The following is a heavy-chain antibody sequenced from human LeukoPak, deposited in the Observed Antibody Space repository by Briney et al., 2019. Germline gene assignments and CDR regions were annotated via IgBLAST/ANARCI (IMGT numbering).Heavy chain of an antibody. CDR1: GFAFSSYG. J-gene: IGHJ5*02. V-gene: IGHV3-30*02. CDR3: ARGAQNVAAADNWFDP. Sequence: GGSLRLSCAASGFAFSSYGMHWVRQAPGKGLEWVAFIRYDGSNKYYADSVKGRFTTSRDNARKSMFLQMSSLRAEDTALYYCARGAQNVAAADNWFDPWGQGTLVTVSS. D-gene: IGHD6-13*01. CDR2: IRYDGSNK.